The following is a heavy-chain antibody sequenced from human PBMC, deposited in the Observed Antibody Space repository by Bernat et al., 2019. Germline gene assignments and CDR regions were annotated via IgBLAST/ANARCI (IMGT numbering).Heavy chain of an antibody. CDR2: ISGSGFTM. CDR3: AREQGNYYYMDV. V-gene: IGHV3-11*04. CDR1: GFTFSDYY. J-gene: IGHJ6*03. Sequence: QVQVVEYGGGLVKPGGSLRLSCAASGFTFSDYYMGWIRQAPGKGLEWISYISGSGFTMYYADSVKGRFTISRDNSKNTLYLQMNSLRAEDTAVYYCAREQGNYYYMDVWGKGTTVTVSS.